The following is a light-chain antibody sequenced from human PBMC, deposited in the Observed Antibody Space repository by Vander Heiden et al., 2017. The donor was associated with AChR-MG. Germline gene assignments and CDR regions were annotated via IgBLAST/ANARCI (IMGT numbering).Light chain of an antibody. V-gene: IGKV1-33*01. CDR1: QDINHF. J-gene: IGKJ4*01. CDR2: GAS. CDR3: QGCAALRQT. Sequence: DVQLTQSPSSLSASVGDRVTITCQATQDINHFLNCYQHTLLIPPKLLIYGASNLVTGVLARCTGSGSGTEFTFTISSLPPADAATSYCQGCAALRQTFGSWTKAEI.